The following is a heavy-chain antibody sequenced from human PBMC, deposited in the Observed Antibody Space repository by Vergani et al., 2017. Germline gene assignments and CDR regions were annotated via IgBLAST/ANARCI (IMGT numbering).Heavy chain of an antibody. J-gene: IGHJ5*02. CDR1: GASIRSSNYY. Sequence: QLQLQESGPGLVKPSATLSLTCHVSGASIRSSNYYWGWIRQPPGNWLEWIASIYYSGSTYYNPSLKSRVTISVDTSKNKFSLKLSSVTAADTAVYFCARHSTVEWLVKLGWIDPWGQGILVTVSS. CDR2: IYYSGST. CDR3: ARHSTVEWLVKLGWIDP. V-gene: IGHV4-39*01. D-gene: IGHD6-19*01.